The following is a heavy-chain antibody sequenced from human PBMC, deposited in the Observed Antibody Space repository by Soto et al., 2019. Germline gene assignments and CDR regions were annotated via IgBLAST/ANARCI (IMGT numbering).Heavy chain of an antibody. CDR1: GGSISGFH. J-gene: IGHJ4*02. CDR3: ARYMRDAGTFYFDS. V-gene: IGHV4-59*01. Sequence: QVHLQESGPGLVKPSETLSLTCTVSGGSISGFHWSWIRQPPGKGLEWFGYIHSSGSSNYNPSLERRVTMSVDTSKNQFYLKLSSVTAAATAVYYCARYMRDAGTFYFDSWGQGTLVTAS. D-gene: IGHD3-16*01. CDR2: IHSSGSS.